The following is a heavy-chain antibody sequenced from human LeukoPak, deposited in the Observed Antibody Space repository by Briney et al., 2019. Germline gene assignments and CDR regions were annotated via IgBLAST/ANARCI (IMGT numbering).Heavy chain of an antibody. V-gene: IGHV3-21*04. CDR3: ARDLNSGSYFTLAGH. CDR2: ISSSSSYI. Sequence: GGSLRLSCAASGFTFSSYSMNWVRQAPGKGLEWVSSISSSSSYIYYADSVKGRFTISRDNAKNSLYLQMNSLRAEDTAVYYCARDLNSGSYFTLAGHWGQGTLVTVSS. CDR1: GFTFSSYS. J-gene: IGHJ4*02. D-gene: IGHD1-26*01.